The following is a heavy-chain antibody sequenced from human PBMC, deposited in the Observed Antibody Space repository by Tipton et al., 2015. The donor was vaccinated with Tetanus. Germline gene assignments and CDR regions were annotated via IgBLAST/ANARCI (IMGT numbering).Heavy chain of an antibody. Sequence: TLSLTCIVSGGSISYYYWSWIRQPPGKGLEWIGEINHSGSTNYNPSLKSRVTISVDTSKNQFSLKLSSVTAADTAVYYCARVYCSGGSCYDGWGDWGQGTLVTVSS. J-gene: IGHJ4*02. CDR1: GGSISYYY. V-gene: IGHV4-34*01. D-gene: IGHD2-15*01. CDR3: ARVYCSGGSCYDGWGD. CDR2: INHSGST.